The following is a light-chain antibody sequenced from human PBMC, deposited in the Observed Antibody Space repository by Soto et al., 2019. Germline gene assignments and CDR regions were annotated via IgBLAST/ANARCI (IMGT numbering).Light chain of an antibody. CDR1: QSVSSN. Sequence: EIVMTQSPATLSVSPGERATLSCRASQSVSSNLAWYQKKPGQAPRLLIYGASTRATGIPARFSGSGSGTEFTLTISSLQSEDFAVYYCQRYNNWPQTFGQGTKVDIK. J-gene: IGKJ1*01. CDR3: QRYNNWPQT. CDR2: GAS. V-gene: IGKV3-15*01.